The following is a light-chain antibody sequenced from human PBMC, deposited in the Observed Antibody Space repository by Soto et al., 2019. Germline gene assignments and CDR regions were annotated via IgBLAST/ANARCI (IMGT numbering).Light chain of an antibody. CDR3: QHYGSSPPYT. Sequence: EIVLTQSPGTLSLSPGERATLSCRASQSLSGNYLAWYQQKPGQAPRLLIFGVSSRATGIPDRFSGSGSGTDFTLTINRLEPEDSAVYYCQHYGSSPPYTFGQGTKLKIK. CDR2: GVS. CDR1: QSLSGNY. J-gene: IGKJ2*01. V-gene: IGKV3-20*01.